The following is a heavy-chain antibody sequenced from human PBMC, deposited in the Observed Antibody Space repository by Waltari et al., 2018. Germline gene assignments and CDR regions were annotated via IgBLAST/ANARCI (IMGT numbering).Heavy chain of an antibody. J-gene: IGHJ5*02. D-gene: IGHD6-13*01. CDR2: LYHSGTT. CDR3: ARQGQQLSNCWFDP. Sequence: QLQLQESGPGLLKPSETLSLTCSVSGGSISVRTYYWDWFRQPPGKGPEWIGNLYHSGTTFYNPSLKSRVAMSVDTSKNQFSLRLNSVTAADTAVYFCARQGQQLSNCWFDPWGQGILVTVSS. CDR1: GGSISVRTYY. V-gene: IGHV4-39*01.